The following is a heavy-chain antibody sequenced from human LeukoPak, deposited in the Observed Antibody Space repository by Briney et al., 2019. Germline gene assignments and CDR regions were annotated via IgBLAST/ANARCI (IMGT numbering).Heavy chain of an antibody. CDR3: ARSPQALRGGSRFDLSRVWYFDL. CDR2: VYYDGSA. V-gene: IGHV4-39*01. D-gene: IGHD2-15*01. Sequence: SETLSLTCTVSGGSITRSRHFWGWIRQPPGKGLEWIGTVYYDGSAYYTPSLKSRVIIAVDTSRNQFSLKLSSVTAADTAVYYCARSPQALRGGSRFDLSRVWYFDLWGRGTLVTVSS. J-gene: IGHJ2*01. CDR1: GGSITRSRHF.